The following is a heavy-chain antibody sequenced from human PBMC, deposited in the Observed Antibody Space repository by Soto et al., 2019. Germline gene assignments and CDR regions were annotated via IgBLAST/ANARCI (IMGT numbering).Heavy chain of an antibody. D-gene: IGHD3-22*01. Sequence: EVQLVESGGGLVKPGGSLRLSCAGSGLTLSSYGMTWVRQAPGKGLEWVSSISAITNYTYSADSLQGRFTISRDNAKKSLYLQMNSLRAEDTAVYYCAGGSRDTSGYYDFDYWGQGTLVTVSS. CDR3: AGGSRDTSGYYDFDY. J-gene: IGHJ4*02. CDR2: ISAITNYT. CDR1: GLTLSSYG. V-gene: IGHV3-21*02.